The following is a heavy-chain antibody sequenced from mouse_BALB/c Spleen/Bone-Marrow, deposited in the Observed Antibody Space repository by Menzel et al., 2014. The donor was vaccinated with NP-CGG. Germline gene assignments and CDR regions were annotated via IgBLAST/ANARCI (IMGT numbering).Heavy chain of an antibody. CDR3: AREIYHGNYAWFAY. D-gene: IGHD2-1*01. Sequence: VKLMESGPGLVAPSQSLSITCTVSGFSLTSYGVHWVRQPPGKGLEWLGVIWAGGSTNYNSALMSRLSISKVNSKSQVFLKMNSLQTDDTAMYYCAREIYHGNYAWFAYWGQGTLVTVSA. CDR1: GFSLTSYG. V-gene: IGHV2-9*02. CDR2: IWAGGST. J-gene: IGHJ3*01.